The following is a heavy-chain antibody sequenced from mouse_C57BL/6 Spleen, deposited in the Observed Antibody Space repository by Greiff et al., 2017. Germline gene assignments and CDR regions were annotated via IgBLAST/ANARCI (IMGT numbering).Heavy chain of an antibody. Sequence: VQLQQPGAELVKPGASVKLSCKASGYTFTSYWMQWVKQRPGQGLEWIGEIDPSDSYTNYNQKFKGKATLTVDTSSSTAYMQLSSLTSEDSAVYYCASGYGNYVRYFDYWGQGTTLTVSS. CDR3: ASGYGNYVRYFDY. CDR1: GYTFTSYW. V-gene: IGHV1-50*01. D-gene: IGHD2-1*01. CDR2: IDPSDSYT. J-gene: IGHJ2*01.